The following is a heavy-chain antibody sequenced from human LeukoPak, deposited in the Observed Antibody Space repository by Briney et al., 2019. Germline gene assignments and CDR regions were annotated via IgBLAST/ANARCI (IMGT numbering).Heavy chain of an antibody. CDR3: ARTNFDY. J-gene: IGHJ4*02. Sequence: ASVKVSCKASGYTFTSYGISWVRQAPGQGLEWMGRINPNSGGTNYAQKFQGRVTMTRDTSISTADMELSRLRSDDTAVYDCARTNFDYWGQGTLVTVSS. CDR1: GYTFTSYG. V-gene: IGHV1-2*06. CDR2: INPNSGGT.